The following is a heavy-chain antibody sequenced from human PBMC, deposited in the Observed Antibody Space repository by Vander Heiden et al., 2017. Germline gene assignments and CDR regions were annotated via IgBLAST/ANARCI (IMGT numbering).Heavy chain of an antibody. D-gene: IGHD1-26*01. CDR3: ARDPAAEPKDYYYYGMDV. Sequence: QVQLQESGPGLVKPSQTLSLTCTVSGGSISSGGYYWSWIRQHPGKGLEWIGYIYYSGSTYYNTSLKRRVTISVDTSKNQFSRKLSSVTAAETAVYYCARDPAAEPKDYYYYGMDVWGQGTTVTVSS. CDR2: IYYSGST. CDR1: GGSISSGGYY. J-gene: IGHJ6*02. V-gene: IGHV4-31*03.